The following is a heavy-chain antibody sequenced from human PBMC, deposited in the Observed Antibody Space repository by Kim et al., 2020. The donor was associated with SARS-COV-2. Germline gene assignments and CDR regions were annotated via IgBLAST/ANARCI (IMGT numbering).Heavy chain of an antibody. V-gene: IGHV1-18*01. CDR1: GYTFTSYG. J-gene: IGHJ2*01. Sequence: ASVKVSCKASGYTFTSYGISWVRQAPGQGLEWMGWISAYNGNTNYAQKLQGRVTMTTDTSTSTAYMELRSLRSDDTAVYYCARDGGHCSSTSCFPSHWYFDLWGRGTLVTVSS. CDR3: ARDGGHCSSTSCFPSHWYFDL. CDR2: ISAYNGNT. D-gene: IGHD2-2*01.